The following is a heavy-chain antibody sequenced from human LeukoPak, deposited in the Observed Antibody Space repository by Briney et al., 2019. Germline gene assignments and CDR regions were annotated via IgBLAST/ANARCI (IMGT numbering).Heavy chain of an antibody. Sequence: SETLSLTCTASGGSISSYYWSWIWQSPGKGLEWIGYIYYSGSTNYNPSLKRRVTISVDTSKSQFSLKLNSVTAADTAVYYCAASSSSRGAIDYWGQGTLVTVSS. CDR2: IYYSGST. V-gene: IGHV4-59*08. J-gene: IGHJ4*02. CDR1: GGSISSYY. D-gene: IGHD6-6*01. CDR3: AASSSSRGAIDY.